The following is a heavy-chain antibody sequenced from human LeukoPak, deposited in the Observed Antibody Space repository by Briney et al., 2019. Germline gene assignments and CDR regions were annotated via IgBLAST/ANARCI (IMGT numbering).Heavy chain of an antibody. CDR2: IRQDGDTK. CDR1: GFPFNAYW. J-gene: IGHJ4*02. Sequence: GSLRLSCAASGFPFNAYWMTWVRQAPGKGLEWVANIRQDGDTKYYVDSVKGRFTISRDNAMNSLYLQMNSLRAEDTAIYYCARSLPYGTTWYGRSDFWGQGTLVTVSS. V-gene: IGHV3-7*03. CDR3: ARSLPYGTTWYGRSDF. D-gene: IGHD6-13*01.